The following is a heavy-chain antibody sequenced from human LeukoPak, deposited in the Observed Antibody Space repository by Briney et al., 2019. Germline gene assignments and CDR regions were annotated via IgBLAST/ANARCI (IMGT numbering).Heavy chain of an antibody. CDR1: GGSISSYY. CDR2: IYTSGST. D-gene: IGHD4-17*01. J-gene: IGHJ4*02. V-gene: IGHV4-4*07. CDR3: ARDLTTVTNGGFDS. Sequence: SETLSLTCTVSGGSISSYYWSWIRQPAGKGLEWIGRIYTSGSTNYNPSLKSRVTMSVDTSKNQFSLKLSSVTAADTAVYYCARDLTTVTNGGFDSWGQGTLVTVSS.